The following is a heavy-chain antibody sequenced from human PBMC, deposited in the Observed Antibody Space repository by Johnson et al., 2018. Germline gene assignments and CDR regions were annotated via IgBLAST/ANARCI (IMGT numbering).Heavy chain of an antibody. D-gene: IGHD4-17*01. CDR1: GYSFTSYW. J-gene: IGHJ3*02. V-gene: IGHV5-51*01. CDR3: ARQCNYGDYDPDDAFDI. CDR2: IYPGDSDT. Sequence: VQLVQSGAEVKKPGESLKISCKGSGYSFTSYWIGWVRQMPGKGLEWMGIIYPGDSDTRYSPSFQGQVTISADKSISPDYLQWSSLKASYTAMYYCARQCNYGDYDPDDAFDIWGQGTMVTVSS.